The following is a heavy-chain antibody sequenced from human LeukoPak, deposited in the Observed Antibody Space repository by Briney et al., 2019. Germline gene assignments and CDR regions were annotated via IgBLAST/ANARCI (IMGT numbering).Heavy chain of an antibody. Sequence: GGSLRLSCAASGFTFSSYAMSWVRQAPGKGLEWVTAISGSGGSTYYADSVKGRFTISRDNSKNTLYQQMNSLRAEDTAVYYCAKADYSGSYYSPITDYWGQGTLVTVSS. J-gene: IGHJ4*02. CDR1: GFTFSSYA. D-gene: IGHD1-26*01. CDR2: ISGSGGST. V-gene: IGHV3-23*01. CDR3: AKADYSGSYYSPITDY.